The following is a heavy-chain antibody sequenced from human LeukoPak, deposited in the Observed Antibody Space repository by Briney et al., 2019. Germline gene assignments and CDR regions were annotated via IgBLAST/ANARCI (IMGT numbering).Heavy chain of an antibody. D-gene: IGHD5-12*01. CDR3: ARAPVIDSGYDY. J-gene: IGHJ4*02. CDR2: TNHSGST. Sequence: SETLSLTCAVYGGSFSGYYWSWIRQPPGKGLEWIGKTNHSGSTNYNPSLKSRVTISVDTSKNQFSLKLSSVTAADTAVYYCARAPVIDSGYDYWGQGTLVTVSS. CDR1: GGSFSGYY. V-gene: IGHV4-34*01.